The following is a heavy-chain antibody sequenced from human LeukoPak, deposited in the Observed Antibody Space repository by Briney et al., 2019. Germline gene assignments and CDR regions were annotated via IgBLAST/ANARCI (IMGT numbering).Heavy chain of an antibody. J-gene: IGHJ6*02. V-gene: IGHV3-74*01. CDR3: ARGIWRRYGLDV. CDR1: GFSFSGHW. CDR2: TSNDGSRT. Sequence: GGSLRLSCTASGFSFSGHWMHWARQLPGKGLVWLSRTSNDGSRTTYADSVKGRVTISRDNTKNTLYVQMDSLRPEDTAVYYCARGIWRRYGLDVWGQATTVTVSS.